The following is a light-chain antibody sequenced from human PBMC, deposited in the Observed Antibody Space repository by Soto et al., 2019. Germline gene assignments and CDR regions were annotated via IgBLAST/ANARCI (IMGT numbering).Light chain of an antibody. V-gene: IGKV3-20*01. J-gene: IGKJ5*01. CDR2: SAS. Sequence: EIVLTQSPCTLSLSPGERATLSCRAGQSFSSNYLAWYQQKPGLAPRLLIYSASSRATGIPDRFSGSGSGTEFTLTISSLQSEDFAVYYCQQYHNWPITFGQGTRLEIK. CDR3: QQYHNWPIT. CDR1: QSFSSNY.